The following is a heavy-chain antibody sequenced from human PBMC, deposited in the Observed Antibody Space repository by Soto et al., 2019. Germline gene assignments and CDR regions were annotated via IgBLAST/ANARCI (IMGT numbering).Heavy chain of an antibody. CDR1: GDSVSSNSAA. CDR3: ARDSIFGGNPHYYYGMDV. CDR2: TYYRSKWYN. Sequence: SPTLSLTCALSGDSVSSNSAAWYWIRQSPSRGLEWLGRTYYRSKWYNDYAVSVKSRITINPDTSKNQFSLQLNSVTPEDTAVYYCARDSIFGGNPHYYYGMDVCGQGTTVTVSS. D-gene: IGHD3-10*02. J-gene: IGHJ6*02. V-gene: IGHV6-1*01.